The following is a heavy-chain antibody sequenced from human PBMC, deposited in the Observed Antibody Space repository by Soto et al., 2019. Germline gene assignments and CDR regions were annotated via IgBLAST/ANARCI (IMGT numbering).Heavy chain of an antibody. V-gene: IGHV6-1*01. CDR3: ARDPGAAAIRYYYGMDV. CDR2: TYYRSKWYN. J-gene: IGHJ6*02. Sequence: QTLSLTCAISGDSVSSNSAAWNWIRQSPSRGLEWLGRTYYRSKWYNDYAVSVKSRITINPDTSKNQFSLQLNSVTPEDTAVYYCARDPGAAAIRYYYGMDVWGQGTTVTVSS. D-gene: IGHD6-13*01. CDR1: GDSVSSNSAA.